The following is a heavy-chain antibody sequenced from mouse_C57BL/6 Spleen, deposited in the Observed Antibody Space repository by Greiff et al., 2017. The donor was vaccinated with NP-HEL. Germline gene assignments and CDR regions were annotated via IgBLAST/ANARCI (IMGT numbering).Heavy chain of an antibody. J-gene: IGHJ3*01. CDR2: ISSGSSTI. CDR3: ARPLYYDYDRAWFAY. CDR1: GFTFSDYG. Sequence: EVKLVESGGGLVKPGGSLKLSCAASGFTFSDYGMHWVRQAPEKGLEWVAYISSGSSTIYYADTVKGRFTISRDNAKNTLFLQMTSLRSEDTAMYYCARPLYYDYDRAWFAYWGQGTLVTVSA. D-gene: IGHD2-4*01. V-gene: IGHV5-17*01.